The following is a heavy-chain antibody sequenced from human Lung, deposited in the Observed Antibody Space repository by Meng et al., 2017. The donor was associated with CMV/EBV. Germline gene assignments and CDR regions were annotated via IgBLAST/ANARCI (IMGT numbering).Heavy chain of an antibody. J-gene: IGHJ4*02. Sequence: QGQRQGSGPGLGKPSKPLSLTCTVSGGSISSGDYYWSWIRQPPGKGLEWIGYIYYSGSTYYNPSLKSRVTISVDTSKNQFSLKLSSVTAADTAVYYCARDRTTGRYFDYWGQGTLVTVSS. CDR1: GGSISSGDYY. D-gene: IGHD4-11*01. V-gene: IGHV4-30-4*01. CDR2: IYYSGST. CDR3: ARDRTTGRYFDY.